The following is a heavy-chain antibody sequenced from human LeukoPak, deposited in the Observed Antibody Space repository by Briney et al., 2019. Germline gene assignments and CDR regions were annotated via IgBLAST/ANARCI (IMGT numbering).Heavy chain of an antibody. Sequence: GESLKISCKGSGYSFTSYWISWVRQMPGKGLEWMGRIDPSDSYTNYSPSFQGHVTISADKSISTAYLQWSSLKASDTAMYYCARQVPYSSGWACYFDYWGQGTLVTVSS. D-gene: IGHD6-19*01. CDR1: GYSFTSYW. CDR3: ARQVPYSSGWACYFDY. CDR2: IDPSDSYT. V-gene: IGHV5-10-1*01. J-gene: IGHJ4*02.